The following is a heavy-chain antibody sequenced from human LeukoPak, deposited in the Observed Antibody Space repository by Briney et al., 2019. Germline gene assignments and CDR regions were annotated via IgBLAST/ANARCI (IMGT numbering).Heavy chain of an antibody. V-gene: IGHV3-7*01. CDR3: ARGGQQLVPRYFDY. D-gene: IGHD6-13*01. J-gene: IGHJ4*02. Sequence: GGSLRLSCAASGFTFSIYWMSWVRQAPGKGLEWVANIKQDGGEKYYVDSVRGRFTISRDNAKNSLYLQMNSLRAEDTAVYYCARGGQQLVPRYFDYWGQGTLVTVSS. CDR1: GFTFSIYW. CDR2: IKQDGGEK.